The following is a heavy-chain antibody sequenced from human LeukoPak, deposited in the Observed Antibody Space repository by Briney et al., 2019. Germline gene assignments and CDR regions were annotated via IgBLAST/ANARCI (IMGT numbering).Heavy chain of an antibody. Sequence: GGSLRPSCAASGFTFSSYAMSWVRQAPGKGLKWVSAISGSGGSTYYADSVKGRFTISRDNSKNTLYLQMNSLRAEDTAVYYCATDRAGIAAAGRPYFDYWGQGTLVTVSS. CDR1: GFTFSSYA. CDR3: ATDRAGIAAAGRPYFDY. V-gene: IGHV3-23*01. D-gene: IGHD6-13*01. CDR2: ISGSGGST. J-gene: IGHJ4*02.